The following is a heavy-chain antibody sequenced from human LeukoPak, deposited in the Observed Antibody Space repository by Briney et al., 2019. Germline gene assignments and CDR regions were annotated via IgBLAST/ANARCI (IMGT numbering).Heavy chain of an antibody. CDR1: GGSIRSYY. Sequence: SETLSLTCAVSGGSIRSYYWSWIRQPPGKGLEWVGYIFYSGTTDSNPSLKSRVTISVDTSKNQFSLKLSSVTAADTAVYYCARTYCSGGSCHFDYWGQGTLVTVSS. V-gene: IGHV4-59*08. D-gene: IGHD2-15*01. CDR2: IFYSGTT. CDR3: ARTYCSGGSCHFDY. J-gene: IGHJ4*02.